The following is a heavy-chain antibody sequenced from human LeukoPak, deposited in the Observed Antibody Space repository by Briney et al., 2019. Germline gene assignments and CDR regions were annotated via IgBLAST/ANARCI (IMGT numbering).Heavy chain of an antibody. D-gene: IGHD3-16*01. Sequence: GGSLRLSCAASGFTFSSYSMNWVRQAPGKGLEWVSSISSSSSYIYYADSVKGRFTISRDNAKNSLYLQMNSLRAEDTAVYYCARDLGPQSRLGYFDYWGQGTLVTVSS. V-gene: IGHV3-21*01. J-gene: IGHJ4*02. CDR2: ISSSSSYI. CDR1: GFTFSSYS. CDR3: ARDLGPQSRLGYFDY.